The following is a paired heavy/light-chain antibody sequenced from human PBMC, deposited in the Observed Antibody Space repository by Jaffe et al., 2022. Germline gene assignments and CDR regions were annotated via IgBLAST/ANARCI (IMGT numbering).Heavy chain of an antibody. CDR2: MYHSGRT. V-gene: IGHV4-38-2*01. CDR1: DTSITSGYY. D-gene: IGHD3-22*01. Sequence: HVQLQESGPGLVRPSETLSLTCAVSDTSITSGYYWGWIRQPPGEGLEWIGSMYHSGRTHYNPSLKSRVTMSVDTSKNQFSLRLTSVTAADTAVYFCARMRINLILVVVHGTFDIWGQGTMVTVSS. J-gene: IGHJ3*02. CDR3: ARMRINLILVVVHGTFDI.
Light chain of an antibody. V-gene: IGKV1-33*01. CDR3: QQYDNLPT. CDR2: DAS. Sequence: DIQMTQSPSSLSASVGDRVTITCQASQDITNYLSWFQQKPGRAPKLLISDASNLETGVPSRFSGGGSGTDFTFTISSLQPDDIATYYCQQYDNLPTFGGGTKVDI. J-gene: IGKJ4*01. CDR1: QDITNY.